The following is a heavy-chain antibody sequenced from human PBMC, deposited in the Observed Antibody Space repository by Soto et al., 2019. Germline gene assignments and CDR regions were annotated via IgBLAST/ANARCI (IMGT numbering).Heavy chain of an antibody. CDR1: GFTFSSYA. Sequence: DVQLLESGGGLVQPGGSLRLSCAASGFTFSSYAMSWVRQALGKGLAWVSSLTGSGGSTYYADSVKGRFTISRDNSRDTLYLQMNSLRAEDTAVYYCAGGGTSGNYAFDIWGQGTLVTVSS. J-gene: IGHJ3*02. CDR3: AGGGTSGNYAFDI. V-gene: IGHV3-23*01. D-gene: IGHD2-8*01. CDR2: LTGSGGST.